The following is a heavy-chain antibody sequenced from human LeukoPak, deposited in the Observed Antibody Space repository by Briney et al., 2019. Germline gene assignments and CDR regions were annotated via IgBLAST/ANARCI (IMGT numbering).Heavy chain of an antibody. Sequence: SETLSLPCTVSGGSISSGSYYWSWIRQPAGKGLEWIGEINHSGSTNYNPSLKSRVTISVDTSKNQFSLKLSSVTAADTAVYYCARPMVRGKDAFDIWGQGTMVTVSS. V-gene: IGHV4-61*10. J-gene: IGHJ3*02. D-gene: IGHD3-10*01. CDR1: GGSISSGSYY. CDR3: ARPMVRGKDAFDI. CDR2: INHSGST.